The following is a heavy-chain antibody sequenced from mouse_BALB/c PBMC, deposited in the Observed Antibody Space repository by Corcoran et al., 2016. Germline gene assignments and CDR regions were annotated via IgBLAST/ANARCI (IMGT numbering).Heavy chain of an antibody. J-gene: IGHJ3*01. D-gene: IGHD2-3*01. CDR3: ASPMTSFAY. CDR2: INTYTGEL. Sequence: QIQLVQSGPELKKPGETVKISCKASGYTFTNYGMNWVKQAPGKGLKWMGWINTYTGELTYADDFKGRFAFSLETSASTAYLQINNLKNEDTATYFCASPMTSFAYWGQGTLVTVSA. CDR1: GYTFTNYG. V-gene: IGHV9-3-1*01.